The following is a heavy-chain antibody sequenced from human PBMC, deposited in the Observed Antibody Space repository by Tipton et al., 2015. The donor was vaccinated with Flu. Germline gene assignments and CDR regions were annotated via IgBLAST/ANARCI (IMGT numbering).Heavy chain of an antibody. Sequence: SLRLFCAASGFTFDDYAMHWVRQAPGKGLEWVSGISWNSGSIGYADSVKGRFTISRDNAKNSLYLQMNSLRAEDTALYYCAKDTDNYYGSGSYVDYWGQGTLVTVSS. V-gene: IGHV3-9*01. D-gene: IGHD3-10*01. CDR1: GFTFDDYA. J-gene: IGHJ4*02. CDR2: ISWNSGSI. CDR3: AKDTDNYYGSGSYVDY.